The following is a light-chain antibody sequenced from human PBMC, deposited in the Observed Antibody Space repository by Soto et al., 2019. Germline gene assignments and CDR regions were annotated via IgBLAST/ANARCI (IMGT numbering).Light chain of an antibody. V-gene: IGKV2-28*01. CDR3: MQALQTPIT. CDR1: QSLLHSNGYNY. J-gene: IGKJ5*01. Sequence: EIVMTQSPLSLSATPGQPASISCKSSQSLLHSNGYNYMDWYLQKPGQSPQLLIYFGSYRAPGVPDRFSGSGSGTDFTLSISRVEAEDFGVYYCMQALQTPITFGQGTRLEIK. CDR2: FGS.